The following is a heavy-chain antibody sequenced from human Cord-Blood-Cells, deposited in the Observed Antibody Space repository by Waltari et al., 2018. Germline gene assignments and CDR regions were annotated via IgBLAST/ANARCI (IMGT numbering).Heavy chain of an antibody. CDR1: GGSISSSNW. J-gene: IGHJ4*02. CDR3: ASTNSSGWSFDY. V-gene: IGHV4-4*02. D-gene: IGHD6-19*01. CDR2: IYHSGST. Sequence: QVQLQESGPGLVTPSGTLSLTCAVSGGSISSSNWWSWVRQPPGKWLEWIGEIYHSGSTNYDPSLKSLVTISVDKSKNQFSLKLSSVTAADTAVYYCASTNSSGWSFDYWGQGTLVTVSS.